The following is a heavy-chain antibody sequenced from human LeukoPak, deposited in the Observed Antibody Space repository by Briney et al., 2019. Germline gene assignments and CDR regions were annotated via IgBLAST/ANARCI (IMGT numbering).Heavy chain of an antibody. J-gene: IGHJ4*02. CDR2: INLSGST. D-gene: IGHD3-22*01. V-gene: IGHV4-34*01. CDR1: GGSFSGYY. CDR3: ARSHYYDSSGYLSPRYFDY. Sequence: PSETLSLTCAVYGGSFSGYYWSWIRQPPGKGLEWIGEINLSGSTNYNPSLKSRVTISVDTSKNQFSLKLSSVTAADTAVYYCARSHYYDSSGYLSPRYFDYWGQGTLVTVSS.